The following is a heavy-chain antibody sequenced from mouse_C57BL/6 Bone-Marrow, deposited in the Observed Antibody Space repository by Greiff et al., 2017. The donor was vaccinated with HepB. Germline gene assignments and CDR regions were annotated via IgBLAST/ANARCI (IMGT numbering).Heavy chain of an antibody. Sequence: EVKLMESGGGLVKPGGSLKLSCAASGFTFSDYGMHWVRQAPEKGLEWVAYISSGSSTIYYADTVKGRFTISRDNAKNTLFLQMTSLRSEDTAMYYCAPPFGPWFAYWGQGTLVTVSA. J-gene: IGHJ3*01. V-gene: IGHV5-17*01. CDR1: GFTFSDYG. CDR3: APPFGPWFAY. CDR2: ISSGSSTI.